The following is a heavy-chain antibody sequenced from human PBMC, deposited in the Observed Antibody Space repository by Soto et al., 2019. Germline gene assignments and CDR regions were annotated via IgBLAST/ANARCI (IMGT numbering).Heavy chain of an antibody. Sequence: PSETLSLTCTVSGGSISSSSYYWSWIRQPPGKGLEWIGYIYYSGSTNYNPSLKSRVTISVDTSKNQFSLKLSSVTAADTAVYYCARDNLGYSYGRYFDYWGQGTLVTVSS. V-gene: IGHV4-61*01. CDR1: GGSISSSSYY. D-gene: IGHD5-18*01. J-gene: IGHJ4*02. CDR3: ARDNLGYSYGRYFDY. CDR2: IYYSGST.